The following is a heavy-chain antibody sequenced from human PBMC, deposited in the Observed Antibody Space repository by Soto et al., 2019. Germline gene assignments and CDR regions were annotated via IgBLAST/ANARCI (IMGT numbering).Heavy chain of an antibody. CDR1: GYTFTSYG. Sequence: ASVKVSCKASGYTFTSYGISWVRQAPGQGLEWMGWISAYNGNTNYAQKQQGRVTMTTETSTSTAYIELRSLRSDDTAFYYCAREAPYYYDSSGYGLGEYDYWGQGTLVTVSS. CDR3: AREAPYYYDSSGYGLGEYDY. V-gene: IGHV1-18*01. CDR2: ISAYNGNT. D-gene: IGHD3-22*01. J-gene: IGHJ4*02.